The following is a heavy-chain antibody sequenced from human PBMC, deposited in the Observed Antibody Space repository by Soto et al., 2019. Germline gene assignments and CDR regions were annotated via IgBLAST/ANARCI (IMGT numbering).Heavy chain of an antibody. Sequence: QVQLVESGGGVVQPGRSLRLSCAASGFTFSSYAMHWVRQAPGKGLDWVAVISYDGSNKYYADSVKGRFTISRDNSKNPLYLQMNSLRAEDTAVYYCAREDRIAVAARLAYWGQGTLVTVSS. D-gene: IGHD6-19*01. V-gene: IGHV3-30-3*01. CDR2: ISYDGSNK. J-gene: IGHJ4*02. CDR1: GFTFSSYA. CDR3: AREDRIAVAARLAY.